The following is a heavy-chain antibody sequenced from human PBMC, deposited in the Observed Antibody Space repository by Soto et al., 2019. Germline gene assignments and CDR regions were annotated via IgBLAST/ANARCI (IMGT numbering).Heavy chain of an antibody. CDR3: TTDTEVKYAGTDACGS. D-gene: IGHD3-10*01. Sequence: GGSLRLSCAASGFTFSNAWMSWVRQAPGKGLEWVGRIQSKTDGGTTDDAAPVKGRFTISRDDSKNTLYRQMNSLKTEDTAVYYCTTDTEVKYAGTDACGSWGQVTMGTVSS. CDR1: GFTFSNAW. J-gene: IGHJ3*02. CDR2: IQSKTDGGTT. V-gene: IGHV3-15*01.